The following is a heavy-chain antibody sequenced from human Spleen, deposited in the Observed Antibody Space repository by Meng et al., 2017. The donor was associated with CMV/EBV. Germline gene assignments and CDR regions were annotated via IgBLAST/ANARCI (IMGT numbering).Heavy chain of an antibody. CDR1: GYTFTGYY. D-gene: IGHD2-2*01. Sequence: ASVKVSCKASGYTFTGYYMHWVRQAPGQGLEWMGWINPNSGATKYAQNFQGRVTMTRDTFITTAYMEVSRLTSDDTAVYYCARERYLVPAASPDYYYYGMDVWGQGTTVTVSS. CDR3: ARERYLVPAASPDYYYYGMDV. J-gene: IGHJ6*02. V-gene: IGHV1-2*02. CDR2: INPNSGAT.